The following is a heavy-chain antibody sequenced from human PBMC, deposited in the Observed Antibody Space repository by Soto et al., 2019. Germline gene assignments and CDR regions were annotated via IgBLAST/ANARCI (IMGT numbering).Heavy chain of an antibody. J-gene: IGHJ3*02. Sequence: GESLEICCKGSGYIFTSYWIGWVRQMPGKGLEWMGIIYPGDSDTRYSPSFQGQVTISADKSISTAYLQWSSLKASDTDMSYCARHTLIDAFDIWGQGTMVTVSS. CDR2: IYPGDSDT. V-gene: IGHV5-51*01. CDR1: GYIFTSYW. CDR3: ARHTLIDAFDI.